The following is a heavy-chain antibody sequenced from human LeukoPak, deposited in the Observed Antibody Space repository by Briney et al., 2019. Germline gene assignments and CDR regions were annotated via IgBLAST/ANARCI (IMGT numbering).Heavy chain of an antibody. J-gene: IGHJ6*02. CDR1: GGTFSSYA. V-gene: IGHV1-69*13. CDR2: IIPIFGTA. CDR3: ASSGGHIVVVPAARGDYYYYGMDV. Sequence: SVKVSCKASGGTFSSYAISWVRQAPGQGLEWMGGIIPIFGTANYAQKFQGRITITADESTSTAYMELSSLRSEDTAVYYCASSGGHIVVVPAARGDYYYYGMDVWGQGTTVTVSS. D-gene: IGHD2-2*01.